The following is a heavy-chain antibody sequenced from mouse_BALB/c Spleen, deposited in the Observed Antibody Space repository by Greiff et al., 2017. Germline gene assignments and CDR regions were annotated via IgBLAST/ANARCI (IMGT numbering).Heavy chain of an antibody. Sequence: QVQLKQPGAELVRPGASVKLSCKASGYSFTSYWMNWVKQRPGQGLEWIGMIHPSDSETRLNQKFKDKATVTVDKSSSTAYMQLSSPTAEDSAVYYWARSAARAPWFADWGQGTLVTVSA. CDR3: ARSAARAPWFAD. CDR1: GYSFTSYW. J-gene: IGHJ3*01. D-gene: IGHD3-1*01. V-gene: IGHV1S82*01. CDR2: IHPSDSET.